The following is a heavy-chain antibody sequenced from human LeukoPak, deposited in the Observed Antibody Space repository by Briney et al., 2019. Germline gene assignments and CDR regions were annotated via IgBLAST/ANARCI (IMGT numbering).Heavy chain of an antibody. CDR1: GFMFSSNW. J-gene: IGHJ4*02. D-gene: IGHD5-24*01. V-gene: IGHV3-7*03. Sequence: GGSLRLSCEASGFMFSSNWMSWVRLAPGKGLEWVANIKDDGTETYYVDSVKGRFTVSRDNAKNSLYLQMNSLRVEDTAVYYCAKEGRSLQSYWGQGTLVTVSS. CDR3: AKEGRSLQSY. CDR2: IKDDGTET.